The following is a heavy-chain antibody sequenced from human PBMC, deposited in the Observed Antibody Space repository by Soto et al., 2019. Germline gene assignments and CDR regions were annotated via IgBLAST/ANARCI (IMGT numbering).Heavy chain of an antibody. CDR3: TISLGHCSGGSCYFSYAFDI. CDR2: IKSKTDGGTT. D-gene: IGHD2-15*01. J-gene: IGHJ3*02. CDR1: GFTFSNAW. Sequence: VGSLRLSCAASGFTFSNAWMSWVRQAPGKGLEWVGRIKSKTDGGTTDYAAPVKGRFTISRDDSKNTLYLQMNSLKTEDTAVYYCTISLGHCSGGSCYFSYAFDIWGQGTMVTGSS. V-gene: IGHV3-15*01.